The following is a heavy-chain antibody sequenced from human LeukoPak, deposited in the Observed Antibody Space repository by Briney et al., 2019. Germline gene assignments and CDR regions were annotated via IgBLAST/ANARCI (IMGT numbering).Heavy chain of an antibody. CDR3: ARGITVLAWFDP. J-gene: IGHJ5*02. Sequence: GGSLRLSCAASGFTFSDNYMSWIRQAPGKGLEWVSVISTGGDITYYADSVKGRFTISRDNSKNTLYLQMNSLRAEDTAVYYCARGITVLAWFDPWGQGTLVTVSS. V-gene: IGHV3-53*01. CDR2: ISTGGDIT. D-gene: IGHD3-10*01. CDR1: GFTFSDNY.